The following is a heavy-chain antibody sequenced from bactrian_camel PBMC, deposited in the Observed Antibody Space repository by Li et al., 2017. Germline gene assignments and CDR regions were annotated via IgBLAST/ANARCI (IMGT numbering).Heavy chain of an antibody. CDR1: GIKYQNTC. CDR2: IYTGDGST. V-gene: IGHV3S54*01. J-gene: IGHJ4*01. CDR3: AADSGYSGSPCLSNRGYNY. Sequence: HVQLVESGGGSVQAGGSLSLSCTASSGIKYQNTCMGWFRQTPGRDERVGVAVIYTGDGSTFYADSVKGQFTVSQDKAKNMLWLQMNSLKPEDTAMYYCAADSGYSGSPCLSNRGYNYWGQGTQVTVS. D-gene: IGHD3*01.